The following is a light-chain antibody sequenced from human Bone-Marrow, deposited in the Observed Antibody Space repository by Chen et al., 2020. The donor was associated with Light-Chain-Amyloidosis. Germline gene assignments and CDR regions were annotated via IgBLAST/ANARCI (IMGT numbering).Light chain of an antibody. Sequence: SYLLTQPSSVSVAPGQTATIACGGNNIGSTSVHWYKQTPGQAPLLVVYDDSELPSGIPERWSGSNSGNTATLTISRVEAGYEADYYCQVWDRSSDRPVFGGGTKLTVL. CDR2: DDS. V-gene: IGLV3-21*02. J-gene: IGLJ3*02. CDR1: NIGSTS. CDR3: QVWDRSSDRPV.